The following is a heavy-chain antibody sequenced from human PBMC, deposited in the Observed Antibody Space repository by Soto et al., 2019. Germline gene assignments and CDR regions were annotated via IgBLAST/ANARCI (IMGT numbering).Heavy chain of an antibody. CDR3: ARPPRYSSSWYDY. D-gene: IGHD6-13*01. Sequence: ASVKVSCKVSGYTLTELSMHWVRQAPGKGLEWMGGFDPEDGETIYAQKFQGRVTMTEDTSTDTAYMELSRLRYDDTAVYYCARPPRYSSSWYDYWGQGTLVTVSS. V-gene: IGHV1-24*01. CDR1: GYTLTELS. J-gene: IGHJ4*02. CDR2: FDPEDGET.